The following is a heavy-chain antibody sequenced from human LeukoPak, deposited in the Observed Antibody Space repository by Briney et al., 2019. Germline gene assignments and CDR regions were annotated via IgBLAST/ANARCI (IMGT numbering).Heavy chain of an antibody. CDR3: ARRGSWFRDHDAFDI. Sequence: GESLKISCKGSGYSFTSYWIGWVRQMPGKGLEWMGIIYPGDSDTRYSPSFQGQVTISADKSISTAYLQWSSLKASDTAMYYCARRGSWFRDHDAFDIWGQGTMVTVSS. CDR1: GYSFTSYW. V-gene: IGHV5-51*01. D-gene: IGHD3-10*01. J-gene: IGHJ3*02. CDR2: IYPGDSDT.